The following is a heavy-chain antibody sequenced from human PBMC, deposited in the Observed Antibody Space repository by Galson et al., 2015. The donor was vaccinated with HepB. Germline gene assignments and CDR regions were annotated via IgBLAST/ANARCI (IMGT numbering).Heavy chain of an antibody. J-gene: IGHJ4*02. D-gene: IGHD3-3*01. CDR2: IYSDGTT. V-gene: IGHV3-53*01. CDR1: DFTVSNNY. Sequence: SLRLSCAVSDFTVSNNYMSWVRQAPGKGLEWVSTIYSDGTTHYTESVEGRFIISSDNSKNKLYLQMNSLRAEDTTVYYWVTHGFAVVSIFDYWCQGTRVTGSS. CDR3: VTHGFAVVSIFDY.